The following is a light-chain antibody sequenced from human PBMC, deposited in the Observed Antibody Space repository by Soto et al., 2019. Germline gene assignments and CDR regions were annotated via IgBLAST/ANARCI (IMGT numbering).Light chain of an antibody. CDR2: GAS. V-gene: IGKV3-20*01. CDR3: QHFGSTPGT. CDR1: QSLSSRY. Sequence: EIVLTQSPGTLSVSPGESATLSCRASQSLSSRYLAWYQQKPGKAPRLLIYGASNTATGIPDRFSGSGSGTDFTLTISRLEPEDFAVYYCQHFGSTPGTFGPGTKVDFK. J-gene: IGKJ3*01.